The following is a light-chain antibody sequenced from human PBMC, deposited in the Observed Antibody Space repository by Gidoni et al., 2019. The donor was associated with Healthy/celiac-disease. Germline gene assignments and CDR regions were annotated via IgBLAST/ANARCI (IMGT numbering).Light chain of an antibody. V-gene: IGLV1-40*01. Sequence: QSVLTQPPPVSGDPGQRVTIACTGSISNIGAGYDVHWYQHLPGPAPKHLIYCNSYRPSGVPDRFSGSRSGTSASLAITGLQAEDEADYSCQSYDSSLSAVVFSGGTKLTVL. CDR3: QSYDSSLSAVV. J-gene: IGLJ2*01. CDR2: CNS. CDR1: ISNIGAGYD.